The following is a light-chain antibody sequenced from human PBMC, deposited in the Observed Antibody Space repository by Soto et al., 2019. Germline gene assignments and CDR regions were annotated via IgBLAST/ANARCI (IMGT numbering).Light chain of an antibody. J-gene: IGKJ1*01. V-gene: IGKV1-39*01. Sequence: DIQRTQSPSSLSASVGDRVTITCRASKSIQNYLNWYQQPRGKAPKLXIYAASTLQSGVRSRFSGSGAGTDFTLTISSLQPEDVATAYCQHYNSYSEAFGQGTKVDIK. CDR2: AAS. CDR3: QHYNSYSEA. CDR1: KSIQNY.